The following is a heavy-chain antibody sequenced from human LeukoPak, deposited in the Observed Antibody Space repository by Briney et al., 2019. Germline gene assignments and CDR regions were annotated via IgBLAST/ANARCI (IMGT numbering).Heavy chain of an antibody. J-gene: IGHJ4*02. Sequence: PGGSLRLSCAASGFTFSSYSMNWVRQAPGKGLEWVSSISSSSSYIYYADSVKGRFTISRDNSKNTLYLQMNNLRVDDTAVYYCAKKGQADDDGKPDWGQGTLVTVSS. V-gene: IGHV3-21*04. D-gene: IGHD1-1*01. CDR2: ISSSSSYI. CDR1: GFTFSSYS. CDR3: AKKGQADDDGKPD.